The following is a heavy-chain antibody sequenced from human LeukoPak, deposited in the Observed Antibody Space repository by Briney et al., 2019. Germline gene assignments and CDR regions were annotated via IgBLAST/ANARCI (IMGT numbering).Heavy chain of an antibody. V-gene: IGHV3-30*04. D-gene: IGHD6-19*01. Sequence: GGSLRLSCAASGFTFNHYALHWVRQAPGKGLEWVALIGHYGADKYYADSVKGRFLISRDNSKNMLFLQMNSLIIEDTAVYYCARDPIAEAGTRYFDYWGQGSLVTVSS. J-gene: IGHJ4*02. CDR3: ARDPIAEAGTRYFDY. CDR1: GFTFNHYA. CDR2: IGHYGADK.